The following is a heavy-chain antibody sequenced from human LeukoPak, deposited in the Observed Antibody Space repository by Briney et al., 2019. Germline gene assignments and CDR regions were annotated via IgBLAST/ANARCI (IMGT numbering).Heavy chain of an antibody. V-gene: IGHV5-51*01. Sequence: KDGESLKISCKGSGYSFTSYWIGWVRQMPGKGLEWMGVIYPGDSDTRYSPSFRGQVTISADKSISTAYLQWSSLKASDTAMYYCARHAGAYSSGWYEDYWGQGTLVTVSS. CDR1: GYSFTSYW. D-gene: IGHD6-19*01. CDR2: IYPGDSDT. CDR3: ARHAGAYSSGWYEDY. J-gene: IGHJ4*02.